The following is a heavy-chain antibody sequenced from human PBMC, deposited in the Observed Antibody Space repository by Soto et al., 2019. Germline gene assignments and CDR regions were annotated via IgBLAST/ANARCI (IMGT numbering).Heavy chain of an antibody. CDR1: GGSFSGYY. CDR2: INHSGST. V-gene: IGHV4-34*01. CDR3: ARAAPRYCSGGSCYSRRDY. D-gene: IGHD2-15*01. J-gene: IGHJ4*02. Sequence: SETLSLSCAVYGGSFSGYYWSWIRQPPGKGLEWIGEINHSGSTNYNPSLKSRVTISVDTSKNQFSLKLSSVTAADTAVYYCARAAPRYCSGGSCYSRRDYWAQVTLVTVS.